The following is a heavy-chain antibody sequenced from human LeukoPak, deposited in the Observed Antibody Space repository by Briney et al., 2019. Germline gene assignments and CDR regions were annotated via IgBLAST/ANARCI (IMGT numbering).Heavy chain of an antibody. D-gene: IGHD6-19*01. CDR1: GFTFSSYA. CDR2: ISYDGSNK. J-gene: IGHJ4*02. V-gene: IGHV3-30-3*01. Sequence: GRSLRLSCAASGFTFSSYAMHWVGQARGKGLEWVAVISYDGSNKYYADSVKGRFTISRDNSKNTLYLQMNSLRAEDTAVYYCARGSGIAVAGTSSPFDYWGQGTLVTVSS. CDR3: ARGSGIAVAGTSSPFDY.